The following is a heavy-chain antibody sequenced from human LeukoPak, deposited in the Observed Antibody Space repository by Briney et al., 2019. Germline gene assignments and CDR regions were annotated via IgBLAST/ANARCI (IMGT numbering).Heavy chain of an antibody. V-gene: IGHV4-61*02. D-gene: IGHD3-9*01. CDR3: ARTDLLTGYYYFDY. CDR1: GGSISSGSYY. CDR2: IHTRGST. J-gene: IGHJ4*02. Sequence: SETLSLTCTVSGGSISSGSYYWSWIRQPAGRGLEWIGRIHTRGSTNYNPSLKSRLTMSLDTSKDQFSLKLTSVTAADTAVYYCARTDLLTGYYYFDYWGQGALVTVSS.